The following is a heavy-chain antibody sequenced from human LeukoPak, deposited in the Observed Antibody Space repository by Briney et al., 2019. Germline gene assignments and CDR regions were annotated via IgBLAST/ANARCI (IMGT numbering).Heavy chain of an antibody. J-gene: IGHJ4*02. D-gene: IGHD6-19*01. CDR3: ARGETVAGTIGFDY. CDR1: GFTFSSYE. V-gene: IGHV3-48*03. CDR2: ISSSGSTI. Sequence: GGSLRLSCAASGFTFSSYELNWVRHAPGKGLEWVPYISSSGSTIYYADSVKGRFTISRDNAKNSLYLQMNGLRAEDTAVYYCARGETVAGTIGFDYWGQGTLVTVSS.